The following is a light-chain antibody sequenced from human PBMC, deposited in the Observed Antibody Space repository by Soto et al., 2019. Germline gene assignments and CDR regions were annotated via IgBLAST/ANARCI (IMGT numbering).Light chain of an antibody. V-gene: IGKV1-9*01. CDR3: HQLNGFPIP. Sequence: IQLTQSPSSLSASVGDRVTISCRASQCIANFLAWYQQKTGKAPKLLIYGASTLQSGVQSRFSGSGSGTGFILTISSLQPEDFATYYCHQLNGFPIPFGPWAKVDSK. J-gene: IGKJ3*01. CDR2: GAS. CDR1: QCIANF.